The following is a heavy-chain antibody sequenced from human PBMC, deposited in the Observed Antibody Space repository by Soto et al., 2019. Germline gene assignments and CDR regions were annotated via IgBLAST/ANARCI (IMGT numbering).Heavy chain of an antibody. V-gene: IGHV1-69*13. CDR2: IIPIFGTA. CDR1: GGTFSSYA. Sequence: ASVKVSCKVSGGTFSSYAISWVRQAPGQGLEWMGGIIPIFGTANYAQKFQGRVTITADESTSTAYMELSSLRSEDTAVYYCARDGTTVPGRIYFDYWGQGTLVTVSS. J-gene: IGHJ4*02. D-gene: IGHD4-17*01. CDR3: ARDGTTVPGRIYFDY.